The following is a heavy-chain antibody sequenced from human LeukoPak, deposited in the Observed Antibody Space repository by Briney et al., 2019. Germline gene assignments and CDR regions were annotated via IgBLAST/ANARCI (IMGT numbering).Heavy chain of an antibody. J-gene: IGHJ4*02. CDR1: GFTFSSYA. D-gene: IGHD1-26*01. Sequence: GGSLRLSCAASGFTFSSYAMSCVRQAPGKGLEWVSAISGSGGSTYYADSVKGRFTISRDNSENTLYLQMNSLRAEDTAVYYCAKVSIVGAILYYFDYWGQGTLVTVSS. CDR3: AKVSIVGAILYYFDY. V-gene: IGHV3-23*01. CDR2: ISGSGGST.